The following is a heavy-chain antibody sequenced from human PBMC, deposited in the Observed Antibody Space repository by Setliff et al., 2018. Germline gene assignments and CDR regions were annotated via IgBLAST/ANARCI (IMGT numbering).Heavy chain of an antibody. D-gene: IGHD1-1*01. CDR2: INHSGSG. CDR3: RQAVVGRDVFDI. V-gene: IGHV4-34*08. CDR1: ANTLSTSYY. Sequence: SETLSLTCAASANTLSTSYYWSWIRQPPGKGLEWFGEINHSGSGDYNPSFKSRVTISVDTSKKQFSLTLTSVTAADTALYYCRQAVVGRDVFDIWGQGTVVTVSS. J-gene: IGHJ3*02.